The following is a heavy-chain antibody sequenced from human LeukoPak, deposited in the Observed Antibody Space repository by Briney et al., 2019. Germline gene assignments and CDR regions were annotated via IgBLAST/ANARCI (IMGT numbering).Heavy chain of an antibody. CDR3: ARSRTCSGFLFDY. CDR2: INPNSGGT. D-gene: IGHD3-10*02. CDR1: GYTFTGYY. V-gene: IGHV1-2*02. J-gene: IGHJ4*02. Sequence: GASVKVSCKASGYTFTGYYMHWVRQAPGQGLEWMGWINPNSGGTNYAQKFQGRVTMTRDTSISTAYMELSRLRSDDTAVYYCARSRTCSGFLFDYWGQGTLVTVSS.